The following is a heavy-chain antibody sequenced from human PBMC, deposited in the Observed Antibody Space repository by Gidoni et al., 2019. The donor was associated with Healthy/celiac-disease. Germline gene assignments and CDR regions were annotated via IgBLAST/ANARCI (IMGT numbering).Heavy chain of an antibody. V-gene: IGHV3-21*01. J-gene: IGHJ4*02. D-gene: IGHD6-13*01. CDR3: ARDWSSSWSEKYYFDY. Sequence: EVQLVESGGGLVKPGGSLRLSCAASGFTFSSYSMNWVRQAPGKGLEWISSISSSSSYIYYADSVKGRFTISRDNAKNSLYLQMNSLRAEDTAVYYCARDWSSSWSEKYYFDYWGQGTLVTVSS. CDR1: GFTFSSYS. CDR2: ISSSSSYI.